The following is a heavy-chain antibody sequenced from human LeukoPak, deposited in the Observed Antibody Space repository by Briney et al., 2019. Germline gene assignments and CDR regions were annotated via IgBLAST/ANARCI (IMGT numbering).Heavy chain of an antibody. Sequence: PGRSLRLSCAASGFTFSTYGMHWVRQAPGKGLEWVAVISYDGSHKYYADSVKGRFTISRDNSKNTLYLQMNSLRAEDTAVYYCAEDGVDYGDYSYYFDYWGQGILVTVSS. CDR2: ISYDGSHK. CDR3: AEDGVDYGDYSYYFDY. V-gene: IGHV3-30*18. D-gene: IGHD4-17*01. CDR1: GFTFSTYG. J-gene: IGHJ4*02.